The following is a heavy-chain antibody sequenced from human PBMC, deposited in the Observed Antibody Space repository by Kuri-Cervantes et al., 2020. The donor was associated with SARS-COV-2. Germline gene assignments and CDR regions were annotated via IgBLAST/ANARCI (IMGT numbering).Heavy chain of an antibody. CDR1: GFTFSSYG. J-gene: IGHJ4*02. CDR3: ARGKSYSGYDLDY. CDR2: IRYDGSNK. V-gene: IGHV3-30*02. D-gene: IGHD5-12*01. Sequence: GGSLRLSCAASGFTFSSYGMHWVRQAPGKGLEWVAFIRYDGSNKYYADSVKGRFTISRDNSKNTLYLQMNSLRAEDTAVYYCARGKSYSGYDLDYWGQGTLVPSPQ.